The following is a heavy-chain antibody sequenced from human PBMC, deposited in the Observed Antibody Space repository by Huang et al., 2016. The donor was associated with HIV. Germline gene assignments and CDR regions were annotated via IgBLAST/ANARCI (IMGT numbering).Heavy chain of an antibody. CDR3: ARSHSIHWGFNWFDP. Sequence: QVQLQESGPGLVKPSETLSLTCTVSGGSISSYYWSWSRQPPGKGLEWIGYMYYSGSTNYSPSLKSRVTRSVDTSKNQFSLKLSSVTAADTAVYYCARSHSIHWGFNWFDPWGQGTLVTVSS. V-gene: IGHV4-59*01. J-gene: IGHJ5*02. CDR1: GGSISSYY. CDR2: MYYSGST. D-gene: IGHD7-27*01.